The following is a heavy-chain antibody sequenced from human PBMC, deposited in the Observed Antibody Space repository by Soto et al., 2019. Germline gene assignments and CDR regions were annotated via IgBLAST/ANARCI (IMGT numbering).Heavy chain of an antibody. D-gene: IGHD2-8*01. J-gene: IGHJ5*02. CDR1: GFTFSSYA. CDR2: ISGSGGST. V-gene: IGHV3-23*01. Sequence: LRLSCAASGFTFSSYAMSWVRQAPGKGLEWVSAISGSGGSTYYADSVKGRFTISRDNSKNTLYLQMNSLRAEDTAVYYCAKDEEDIVLMVYEARFDPWGQGTLVTVSS. CDR3: AKDEEDIVLMVYEARFDP.